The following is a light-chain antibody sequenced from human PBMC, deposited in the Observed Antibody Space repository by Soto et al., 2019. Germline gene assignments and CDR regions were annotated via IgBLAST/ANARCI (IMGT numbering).Light chain of an antibody. CDR3: QQSRT. Sequence: DIQMTQSPSTLSASVVDRVTITCRASQNINSWLAWYQQKPGKAPNLLIYDASSLESGVPSRFSGSGSGTEFTLTISSLQPDDFATYYCQQSRTFGQGTKVDI. V-gene: IGKV1-5*01. J-gene: IGKJ1*01. CDR1: QNINSW. CDR2: DAS.